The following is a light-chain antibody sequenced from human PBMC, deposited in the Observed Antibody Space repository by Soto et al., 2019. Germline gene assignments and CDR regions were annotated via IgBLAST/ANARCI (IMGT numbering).Light chain of an antibody. V-gene: IGLV2-14*01. CDR1: SSDVGGYKY. J-gene: IGLJ1*01. CDR2: EVS. CDR3: TSFASRDTLV. Sequence: QSVLTQPASVSGSPGQSITISCTGTSSDVGGYKYVSWYQQHPGKAPKVMIYEVSNRPSGVSDRFSGSKSGNTASLTISGLQAEDEADYYCTSFASRDTLVFGSGTKLTVL.